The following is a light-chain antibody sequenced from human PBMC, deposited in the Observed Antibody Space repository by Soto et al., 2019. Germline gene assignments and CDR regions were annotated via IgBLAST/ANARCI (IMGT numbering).Light chain of an antibody. CDR3: LQHNSYLT. CDR1: QTLLHTSNNKNY. CDR2: WAS. V-gene: IGKV4-1*01. Sequence: DIVMTQAPDSLAVSLGERATINCKSSQTLLHTSNNKNYLAWYQQKPGQPPNLLIYWASARESGVPDRFSGSGSGTEFTLTISSLQPEDFATYYCLQHNSYLTFGQGTRLEIK. J-gene: IGKJ5*01.